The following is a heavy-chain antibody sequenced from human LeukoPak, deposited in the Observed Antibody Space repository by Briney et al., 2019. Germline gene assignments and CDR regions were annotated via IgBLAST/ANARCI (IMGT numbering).Heavy chain of an antibody. J-gene: IGHJ4*02. CDR1: GTSFSGYS. CDR3: ARIESYHILYRPY. D-gene: IGHD3-9*01. V-gene: IGHV4-34*01. CDR2: ITDSGGT. Sequence: SETLSLTCAVYGTSFSGYSWSWIRQSPGKGLEWIGEITDSGGTNCNPSFKSRLTISADTSKNQFSLKLASVTAADTAVYYCARIESYHILYRPYWGQGTLVTVSS.